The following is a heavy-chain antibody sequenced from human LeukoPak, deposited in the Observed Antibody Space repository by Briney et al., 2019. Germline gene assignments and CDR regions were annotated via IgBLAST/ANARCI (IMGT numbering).Heavy chain of an antibody. CDR1: GFTFSDYY. CDR2: ISSSSSYT. Sequence: GGSLRLSCAASGFTFSDYYMSWIRQAPGKGLEWVSYISSSSSYTNYADSVKGRFTISRDNAKNSLYLQMNSLRDEDTAVYYCASLGGLRLDYFDYWGQGTLVTVSS. CDR3: ASLGGLRLDYFDY. J-gene: IGHJ4*02. D-gene: IGHD5-12*01. V-gene: IGHV3-11*06.